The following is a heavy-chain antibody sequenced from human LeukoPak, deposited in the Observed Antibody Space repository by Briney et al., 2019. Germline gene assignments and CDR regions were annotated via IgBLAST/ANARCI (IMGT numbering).Heavy chain of an antibody. CDR1: GGSISGSRYY. D-gene: IGHD1-26*01. CDR2: IHYSGST. V-gene: IGHV4-39*01. Sequence: SETLSLTCTVSGGSISGSRYYWGWIRQPPGRGLEWIVSIHYSGSTYYNPSLKSRVTISVDTSKNQFSLKLSSVTAADTAVYYCASRPSVGSSSHFDYWGQGTLVTVSS. CDR3: ASRPSVGSSSHFDY. J-gene: IGHJ4*02.